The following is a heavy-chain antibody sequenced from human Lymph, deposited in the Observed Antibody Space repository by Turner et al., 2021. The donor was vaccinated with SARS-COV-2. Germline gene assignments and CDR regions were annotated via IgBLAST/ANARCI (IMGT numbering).Heavy chain of an antibody. CDR3: AKDLAGTYYSSFDY. J-gene: IGHJ4*02. V-gene: IGHV3-9*01. CDR2: INWSGGSI. Sequence: EVQLVESGGGLVQPGRSLRLTCAASGFTFDDYAIHWVRQAPGKGLEWVSGINWSGGSIAYADSVKGRFTISRDNPKNSLYLQMNSLRAEDTAFYYCAKDLAGTYYSSFDYWGQGTLVTVSS. CDR1: GFTFDDYA. D-gene: IGHD1-26*01.